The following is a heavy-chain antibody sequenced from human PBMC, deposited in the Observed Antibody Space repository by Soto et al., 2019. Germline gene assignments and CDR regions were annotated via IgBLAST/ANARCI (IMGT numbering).Heavy chain of an antibody. CDR3: ASMIGDPVLSFDS. CDR1: GGSISSYY. CDR2: IFYSGST. V-gene: IGHV4-59*01. D-gene: IGHD3-10*02. Sequence: QVQLQESGPGLVKPSETLSLTCTVSGGSISSYYWSWIRQPPGKGLEWIGFIFYSGSTSYNPSLXXRXSTSIDTSEYQFSLKLNSVTAAATAVYYCASMIGDPVLSFDSWGQGTLVAVSS. J-gene: IGHJ5*01.